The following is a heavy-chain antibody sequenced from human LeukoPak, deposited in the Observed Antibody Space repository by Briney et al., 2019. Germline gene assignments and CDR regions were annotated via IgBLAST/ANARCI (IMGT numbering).Heavy chain of an antibody. CDR3: ARRSLARSLLPAAIKETKFDP. V-gene: IGHV4-34*01. Sequence: SETLSLTCTVSAGSIGSYYCSWVRQPPGKGLEWVGAINHSGSTNYNPPLKSQDIISVDTSKNQFSLKLSSVTAADTGVYYCARRSLARSLLPAAIKETKFDPWGQGTLVTVSS. CDR1: AGSIGSYY. D-gene: IGHD2-2*01. J-gene: IGHJ5*02. CDR2: INHSGST.